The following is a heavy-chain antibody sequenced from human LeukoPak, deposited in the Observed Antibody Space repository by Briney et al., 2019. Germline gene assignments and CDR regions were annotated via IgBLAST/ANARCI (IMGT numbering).Heavy chain of an antibody. CDR1: GFTFSSYA. CDR3: ARGTYRGEKYYDTTGGPFDI. V-gene: IGHV3-21*05. D-gene: IGHD3-22*01. CDR2: ISSTSIYT. Sequence: NPGGSLRLSCAASGFTFSSYAMSWVRQAPGKGLEWVSYISSTSIYTYYADSVKGRFTISRDNAKNSLYLQMNSLRAEDTAVYYCARGTYRGEKYYDTTGGPFDIWGQGALVTVSS. J-gene: IGHJ3*02.